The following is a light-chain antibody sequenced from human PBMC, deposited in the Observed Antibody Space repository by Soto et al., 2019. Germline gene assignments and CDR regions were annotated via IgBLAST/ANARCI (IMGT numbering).Light chain of an antibody. CDR1: SSDVGGYNY. Sequence: QSVLTQPASVSGSPGQSITMSCTGTSSDVGGYNYVSWYQQHPGKAPKLMIYGVSNRPSGVANRFSGSKSGNTASLTISGLQAEDEDDYYCSSYTSSSTLYVFGTGTKVTVL. V-gene: IGLV2-14*01. J-gene: IGLJ1*01. CDR3: SSYTSSSTLYV. CDR2: GVS.